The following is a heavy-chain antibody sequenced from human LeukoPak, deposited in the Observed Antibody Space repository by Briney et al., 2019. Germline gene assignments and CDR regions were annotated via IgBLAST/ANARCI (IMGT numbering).Heavy chain of an antibody. CDR3: ARRVELDGDFHFDY. CDR1: GGSISSYY. V-gene: IGHV4-4*07. CDR2: IYTSGST. Sequence: SETLSLTCTVSGGSISSYYWSWIRQPAGKGLEWIGRIYTSGSTNYSPSLKCRVTMSVDTSKNQFSLKLSSVTAADTAVYYCARRVELDGDFHFDYWGQGTLVTVSS. D-gene: IGHD4-17*01. J-gene: IGHJ4*02.